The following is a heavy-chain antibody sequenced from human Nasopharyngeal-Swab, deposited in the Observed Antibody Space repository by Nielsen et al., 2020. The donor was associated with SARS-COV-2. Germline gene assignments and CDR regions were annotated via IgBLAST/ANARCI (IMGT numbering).Heavy chain of an antibody. V-gene: IGHV3-30-3*01. CDR3: ARDLKGNYADSGDY. Sequence: GGSLRLSCAASGFTFSSYAMHWVRQAPGKGLEWVAFISYDGSNKYYADSVKGRFTISRDNSKNTRYLQMNSLRAEDTAVYYCARDLKGNYADSGDYWGQGTLVTVSS. CDR1: GFTFSSYA. CDR2: ISYDGSNK. J-gene: IGHJ4*02. D-gene: IGHD4-11*01.